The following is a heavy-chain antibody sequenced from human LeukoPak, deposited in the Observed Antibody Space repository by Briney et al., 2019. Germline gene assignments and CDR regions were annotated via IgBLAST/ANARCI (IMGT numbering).Heavy chain of an antibody. CDR1: GYTFTGHY. CDR3: ARLPRSGYSYGSDY. V-gene: IGHV1-2*06. CDR2: INPNSGGT. D-gene: IGHD5-18*01. J-gene: IGHJ4*02. Sequence: GASVKVSCKASGYTFTGHYMHWVRQAPGQGLEWMGRINPNSGGTNYAQKFQGRVTMTRDTSISTAYMELSRLRSDDTAVYYCARLPRSGYSYGSDYWGQGTLVTVSS.